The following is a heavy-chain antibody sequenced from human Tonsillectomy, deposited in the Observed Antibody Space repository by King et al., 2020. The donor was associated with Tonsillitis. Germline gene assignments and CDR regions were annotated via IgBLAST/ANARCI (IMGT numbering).Heavy chain of an antibody. Sequence: VQLVESGGDLVQPGGSLRLSCAASGFAFNNYWMTWVRQAPGKELEGVANIRKDGTQIHYMDSVKGRFTISRDNGKNSLFLQMDSLRAEDTAVYYCARDMNYYDSSGYKDVFDIWGQGTAVTVSS. D-gene: IGHD3-22*01. V-gene: IGHV3-7*03. CDR1: GFAFNNYW. CDR2: IRKDGTQI. CDR3: ARDMNYYDSSGYKDVFDI. J-gene: IGHJ3*02.